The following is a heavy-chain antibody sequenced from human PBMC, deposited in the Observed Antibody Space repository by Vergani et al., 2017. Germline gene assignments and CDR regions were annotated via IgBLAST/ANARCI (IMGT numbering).Heavy chain of an antibody. V-gene: IGHV4-31*03. Sequence: QVQMQESGPGLVKPSQTLSLTCTVSGGSISSGGYYWSWIRPHPGKGLVWIGYIYYSGRTDYNPSLKSRVTISVDTSKNQFSLKLSSVTAADTAVYYCARDGTYCSSTSCSTGWFDPWGQGTLVTVSS. CDR2: IYYSGRT. CDR3: ARDGTYCSSTSCSTGWFDP. J-gene: IGHJ5*02. CDR1: GGSISSGGYY. D-gene: IGHD2-2*01.